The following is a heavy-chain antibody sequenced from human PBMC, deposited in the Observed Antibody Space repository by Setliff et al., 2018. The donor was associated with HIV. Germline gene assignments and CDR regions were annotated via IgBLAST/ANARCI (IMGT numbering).Heavy chain of an antibody. D-gene: IGHD2-8*02. CDR2: IYSSGTT. J-gene: IGHJ4*02. Sequence: PSETLSLTCFVSGVSISDHYWGWNRQPPGKGLEWIGYIYSSGTTEYNPSVESRVTMSLDTSRDQFSLNLRSVPAADTAVYFCARLIHTGLLYFDFWGLGTLVTVSS. CDR1: GVSISDHY. CDR3: ARLIHTGLLYFDF. V-gene: IGHV4-4*09.